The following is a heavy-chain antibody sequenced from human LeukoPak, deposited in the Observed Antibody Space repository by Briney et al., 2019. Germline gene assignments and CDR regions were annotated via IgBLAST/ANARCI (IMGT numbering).Heavy chain of an antibody. Sequence: SETLSLTCSVSGASISSGSNYWGWIRQPPGKTLEWIGSIYSSGSTYYNSSLQSRVIIIIDTPKNHFSLTLSSVTAADTAVYYCARDRRMVRGVIPAFDIWGQGTMVTVSS. D-gene: IGHD3-10*01. J-gene: IGHJ3*02. CDR1: GASISSGSNY. V-gene: IGHV4-39*07. CDR3: ARDRRMVRGVIPAFDI. CDR2: IYSSGST.